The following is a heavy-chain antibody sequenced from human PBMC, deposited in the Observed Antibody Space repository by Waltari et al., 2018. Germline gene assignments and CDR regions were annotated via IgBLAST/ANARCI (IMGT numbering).Heavy chain of an antibody. CDR2: TSDDGSNI. Sequence: QVHLVESGGGVVQPGRSLRLSCAASGFSISSDAMHWVRQAPGKGLEWVAVTSDDGSNIYYADSVKGRLTISRDNSKNTVYLQMNSLRAEDTAVYYCAREEAGSHFNSWGQGTLVSVSS. J-gene: IGHJ5*02. CDR1: GFSISSDA. CDR3: AREEAGSHFNS. V-gene: IGHV3-30*01. D-gene: IGHD6-13*01.